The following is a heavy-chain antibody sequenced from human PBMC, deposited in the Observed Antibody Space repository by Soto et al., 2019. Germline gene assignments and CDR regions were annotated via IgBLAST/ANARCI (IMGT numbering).Heavy chain of an antibody. CDR2: ISFDGNNK. Sequence: QVQLVQTGGGAVLPGRSLSLSCAASGFRFSDYGMHWVRQAPGKGLEWVAVISFDGNNKYYADAVKGRFTISRDNSKNTLYLQMEGLRVEDTAVYYCARGGRSGSSGYYNPSFDSWGQGTLVSVSS. CDR3: ARGGRSGSSGYYNPSFDS. V-gene: IGHV3-30*03. CDR1: GFRFSDYG. J-gene: IGHJ4*02. D-gene: IGHD3-22*01.